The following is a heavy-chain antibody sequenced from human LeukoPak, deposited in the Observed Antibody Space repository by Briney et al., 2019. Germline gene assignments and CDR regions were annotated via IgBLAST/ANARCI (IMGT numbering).Heavy chain of an antibody. CDR3: ARGRPESPFDP. CDR2: IIPIFGTT. J-gene: IGHJ5*02. D-gene: IGHD1-1*01. CDR1: GGTFSSYA. Sequence: WASVKVSCKASGGTFSSYAISWVRQAPGQGLEWMGGIIPIFGTTNYAQKFQDRVTMTTDTSTSTAYMELSSLRSDDTAIYYCARGRPESPFDPWGQGTLVTVSS. V-gene: IGHV1-69*05.